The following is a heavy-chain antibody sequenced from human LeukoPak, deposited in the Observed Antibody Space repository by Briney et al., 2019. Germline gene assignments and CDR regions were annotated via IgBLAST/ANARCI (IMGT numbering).Heavy chain of an antibody. V-gene: IGHV4-30-2*01. CDR3: ARSKIQLELAFDI. Sequence: SQTLSLTCAVSGGSISSGGYSWSWIRQPPGKGLEWIGYIYHSGSTYYNPPLKSRVTISVDRSKNQFSLKLSSASAADTAVYYCARSKIQLELAFDIWGQGTMVTVSS. J-gene: IGHJ3*02. CDR2: IYHSGST. D-gene: IGHD1-1*01. CDR1: GGSISSGGYS.